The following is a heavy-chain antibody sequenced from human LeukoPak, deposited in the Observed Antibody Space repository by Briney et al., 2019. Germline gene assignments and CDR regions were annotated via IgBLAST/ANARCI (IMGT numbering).Heavy chain of an antibody. CDR1: GGSISSGDYY. V-gene: IGHV4-30-4*08. Sequence: KASQTLSLTCTVSGGSISSGDYYWSWIRQPPGKGREWIGYIYYSGSTYYNPSLKSRVTISVDTSKNQFSLKLSSVTAADTAVYYCASAGRYYDSPNWFDPWGQGTLVTVSS. CDR2: IYYSGST. CDR3: ASAGRYYDSPNWFDP. D-gene: IGHD3-22*01. J-gene: IGHJ5*02.